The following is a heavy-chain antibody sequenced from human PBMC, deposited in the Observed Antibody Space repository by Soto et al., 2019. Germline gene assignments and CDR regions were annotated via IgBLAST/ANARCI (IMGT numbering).Heavy chain of an antibody. CDR3: ARGNHRWLQLWYFDL. V-gene: IGHV1-69*12. Sequence: QVQLVQSGAEVKKPGSSVTVSCKASGGTFSSYTISWVRQAPGQGLEWMGGIIPIFGTANYAQTFQGRVTITADESTSTADMELSSLRSEDTAVYYCARGNHRWLQLWYFDLWGRGTLVTVSS. CDR2: IIPIFGTA. D-gene: IGHD5-12*01. CDR1: GGTFSSYT. J-gene: IGHJ2*01.